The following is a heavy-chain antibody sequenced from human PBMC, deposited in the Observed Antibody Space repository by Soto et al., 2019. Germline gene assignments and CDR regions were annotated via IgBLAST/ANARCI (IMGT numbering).Heavy chain of an antibody. D-gene: IGHD2-8*02. V-gene: IGHV4-30-4*01. J-gene: IGHJ5*02. Sequence: SETLSLTCTVSGGSISSGDYYWSWIRQPPGKGLEWIGCIFYTGSTYYNPSLKSRITISVHTSKSQFSLKLTSVTAADTAVYFCASVTRYCSGGGCNPNWFDPWGQGTLVTVSS. CDR1: GGSISSGDYY. CDR3: ASVTRYCSGGGCNPNWFDP. CDR2: IFYTGST.